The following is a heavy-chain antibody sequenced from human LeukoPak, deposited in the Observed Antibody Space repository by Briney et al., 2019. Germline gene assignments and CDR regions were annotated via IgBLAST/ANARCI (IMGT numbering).Heavy chain of an antibody. D-gene: IGHD3-3*01. CDR1: GYTFTSYG. Sequence: ASVKVSCKASGYTFTSYGISWVRQAPGQGLEWMGWISAYNGNTNYAQKLQGRVTMTTDTSTSTAYMELRSLRSDATAVYYCARDYDFWSGYPNWFDPWGQGTLVTVSS. J-gene: IGHJ5*02. CDR3: ARDYDFWSGYPNWFDP. CDR2: ISAYNGNT. V-gene: IGHV1-18*01.